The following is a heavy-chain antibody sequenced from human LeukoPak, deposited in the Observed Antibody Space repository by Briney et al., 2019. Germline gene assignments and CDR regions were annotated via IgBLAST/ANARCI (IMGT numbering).Heavy chain of an antibody. CDR2: IGISSGNT. Sequence: GGSLRLSCTASGFPFSDYSMNWVRQAPGKGLEWISYIGISSGNTKYADSVTGRFTISADNARNSLYLQMNSLRVEDTAVYYCARDHNYAFDNWGQGTLVSVSS. J-gene: IGHJ4*02. V-gene: IGHV3-48*04. CDR1: GFPFSDYS. D-gene: IGHD1-1*01. CDR3: ARDHNYAFDN.